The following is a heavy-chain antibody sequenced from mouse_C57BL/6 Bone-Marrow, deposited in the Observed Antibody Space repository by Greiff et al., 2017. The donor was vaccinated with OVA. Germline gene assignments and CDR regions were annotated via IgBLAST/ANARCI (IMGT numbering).Heavy chain of an antibody. V-gene: IGHV1-5*01. J-gene: IGHJ1*03. CDR1: GYTFTSYW. Sequence: VQLQQPGAELVRPGTSVKLSCKASGYTFTSYWMHWVQQRPGQGLEWIGAIYPGNSDTSYNQKFKGKAKLTAVTSASTAYMELSSLTSEDSAVYYWTAYWYFDVWGTGTTVTVSS. CDR3: TAYWYFDV. CDR2: IYPGNSDT.